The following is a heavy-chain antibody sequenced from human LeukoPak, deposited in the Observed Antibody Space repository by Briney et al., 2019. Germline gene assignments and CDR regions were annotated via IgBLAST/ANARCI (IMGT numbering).Heavy chain of an antibody. V-gene: IGHV4-59*06. J-gene: IGHJ5*02. Sequence: SETLSLTCTVSGGSISSYYWSSIRQPPGKGLEWIGYIYYSGSTYYNPSLKSRVTISVDTSKNQFSLKLSSVTAADTAVYYCASRWGYCSGGSCNSYSWFDPWGQGTLVTVSS. D-gene: IGHD2-15*01. CDR2: IYYSGST. CDR1: GGSISSYY. CDR3: ASRWGYCSGGSCNSYSWFDP.